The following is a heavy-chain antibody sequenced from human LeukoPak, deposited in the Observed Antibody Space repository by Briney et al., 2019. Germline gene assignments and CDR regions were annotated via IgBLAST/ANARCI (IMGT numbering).Heavy chain of an antibody. CDR1: GHSISSGYY. J-gene: IGHJ4*02. D-gene: IGHD3-3*01. CDR2: IYHSGST. V-gene: IGHV4-38-2*01. Sequence: SETLSLTCAVSGHSISSGYYCGWIRQPPGKGLEWIGSIYHSGSTYYNPSLKSRVTISVDTSKNQFSLKLSSVTAADTAVYYCASLKPITIFGVVSDYWGQGTLVTVSS. CDR3: ASLKPITIFGVVSDY.